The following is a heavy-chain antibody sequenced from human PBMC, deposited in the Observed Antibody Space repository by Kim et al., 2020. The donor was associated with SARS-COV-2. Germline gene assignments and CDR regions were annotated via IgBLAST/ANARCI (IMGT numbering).Heavy chain of an antibody. CDR1: GFTFSVFW. Sequence: GGSLRLSCAASGFTFSVFWIHWVRQAPGKGLVWVSRITSDGSSTAYADSVKGRFTISRDNAKNTLYLQMNSLRAEDTAVYYCARGGAGTYFDYWGQGTLVTVSS. V-gene: IGHV3-74*01. J-gene: IGHJ4*02. CDR3: ARGGAGTYFDY. D-gene: IGHD3-10*01. CDR2: ITSDGSST.